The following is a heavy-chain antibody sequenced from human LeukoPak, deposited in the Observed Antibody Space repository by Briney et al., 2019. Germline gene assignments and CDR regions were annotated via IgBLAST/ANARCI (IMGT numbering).Heavy chain of an antibody. CDR1: GYTFTSYD. CDR3: ARGRGFCSSTSCYNWFDP. J-gene: IGHJ5*02. Sequence: ASVKVSCKASGYTFTSYDINWMRQATGQGLEWMGWMNPNSGNTGYAQKFQGRVTMTRNTSISTAYMELSSLRSEDTAVYYCARGRGFCSSTSCYNWFDPWGQGTLVTVSS. CDR2: MNPNSGNT. V-gene: IGHV1-8*01. D-gene: IGHD2-2*01.